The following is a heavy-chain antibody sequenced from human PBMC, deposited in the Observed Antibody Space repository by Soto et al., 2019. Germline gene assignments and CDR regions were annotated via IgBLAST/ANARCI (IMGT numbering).Heavy chain of an antibody. CDR3: ARGLSSDKVAS. J-gene: IGHJ4*02. CDR2: IFDGGST. Sequence: QVQLQESGPGLVKPSQTLSLACTVSGGSISSNEYYWSWIRQPPGKGLEWIGHIFDGGSTFNNPSLNSRLTISVDTSKNQFSLKLSSVTAADTAVYYCARGLSSDKVASWGQGTLVTVSS. V-gene: IGHV4-30-4*01. D-gene: IGHD2-15*01. CDR1: GGSISSNEYY.